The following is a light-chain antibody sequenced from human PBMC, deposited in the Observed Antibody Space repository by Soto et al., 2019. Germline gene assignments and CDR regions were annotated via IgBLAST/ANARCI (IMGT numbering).Light chain of an antibody. Sequence: EIVVTQSPGTLSLSPGERATLPCRASQSVSSSYLAWYQQKPGQAPRLLIYGASSRATGIPDRFSGSGSGTYFILTISRLEPEDFAVYYCQQYGSSPYTFGQGAKLEI. CDR1: QSVSSSY. CDR2: GAS. J-gene: IGKJ2*01. V-gene: IGKV3-20*01. CDR3: QQYGSSPYT.